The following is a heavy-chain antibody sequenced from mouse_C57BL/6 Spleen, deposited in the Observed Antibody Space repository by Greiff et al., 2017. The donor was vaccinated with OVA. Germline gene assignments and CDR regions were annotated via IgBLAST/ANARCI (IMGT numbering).Heavy chain of an antibody. V-gene: IGHV1-50*01. Sequence: QVQLQQPGAELVQPGASVKLSCKASGYTFTSYWMQWVQQRPGQGLEWIGELDPSDSYSTYNQKFTGKATLTVDTSSSTAYLQLSSLTSEDSAVYYCARFHYDSAMDYWGQGTSVTVSS. CDR2: LDPSDSYS. J-gene: IGHJ4*01. CDR3: ARFHYDSAMDY. CDR1: GYTFTSYW. D-gene: IGHD1-2*01.